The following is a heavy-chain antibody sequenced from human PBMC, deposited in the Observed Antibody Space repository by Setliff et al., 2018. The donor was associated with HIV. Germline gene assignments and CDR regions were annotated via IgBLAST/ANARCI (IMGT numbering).Heavy chain of an antibody. V-gene: IGHV2-5*01. CDR1: GFSLSTSGVG. D-gene: IGHD3-3*01. CDR3: AHSRTIFGVVIIGTCFDY. J-gene: IGHJ4*02. Sequence: SGPTLVNPTQTLTLTCASSGFSLSTSGVGVGWIRQPPGKALEWLALIYWNDDKRYSPSLKSRLTITKDTSKNQVVLTMTNMDPVDTATYYCAHSRTIFGVVIIGTCFDYWRQGTLVTV. CDR2: IYWNDDK.